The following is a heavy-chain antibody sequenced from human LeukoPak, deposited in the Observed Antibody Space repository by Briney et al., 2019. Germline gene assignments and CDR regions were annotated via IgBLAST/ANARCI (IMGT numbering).Heavy chain of an antibody. V-gene: IGHV3-66*01. CDR1: GFIVSSYY. Sequence: PGGSLRLSCAASGFIVSSYYMTWVRQAPGKGLEWVSVIYSGGSTYYADSVKGRVAISRDNSKNTVFLQMSSVRAEDTAVYYCARSYSNHLFGMDVWGQGATVTVSS. D-gene: IGHD4-11*01. CDR2: IYSGGST. J-gene: IGHJ6*02. CDR3: ARSYSNHLFGMDV.